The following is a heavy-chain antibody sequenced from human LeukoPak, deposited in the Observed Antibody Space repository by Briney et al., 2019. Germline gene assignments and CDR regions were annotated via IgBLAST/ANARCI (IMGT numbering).Heavy chain of an antibody. J-gene: IGHJ4*01. V-gene: IGHV1-2*02. CDR3: ARDHGGIAAAGTKLETY. CDR1: GYTFTGYY. CDR2: INPNSGGT. D-gene: IGHD6-13*01. Sequence: GASVKVSCKASGYTFTGYYMHWVRQAPGQGLEWMGWINPNSGGTNYAQKFQGRVTMTRDTSISTAYMELSRLRSDDTAVYYCARDHGGIAAAGTKLETYWGHRSLVTVSS.